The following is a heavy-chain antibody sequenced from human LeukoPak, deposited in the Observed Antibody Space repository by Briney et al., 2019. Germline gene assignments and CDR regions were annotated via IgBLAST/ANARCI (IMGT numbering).Heavy chain of an antibody. CDR1: GFTFGNYA. V-gene: IGHV3-23*01. CDR3: ARGIMTTVTTGDYFDY. J-gene: IGHJ4*02. Sequence: PGGSLRLSCEASGFTFGNYAMNWVRQAPGKGLEWVSTISGTGSSTYYADSVKGRFTISRDNSKNTLYLQMNSLRAEDTAVYYCARGIMTTVTTGDYFDYWGQGTLVTVSS. D-gene: IGHD4-17*01. CDR2: ISGTGSST.